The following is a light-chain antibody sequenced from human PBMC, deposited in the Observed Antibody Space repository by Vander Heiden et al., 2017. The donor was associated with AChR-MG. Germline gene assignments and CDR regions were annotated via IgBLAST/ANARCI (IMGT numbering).Light chain of an antibody. J-gene: IGKJ1*01. CDR2: AAS. V-gene: IGKV1-39*01. CDR1: QDISNY. CDR3: QQSYSNPRT. Sequence: IQLTQSPSSLSASVGDRVTITCRASQDISNYLNWYRQKPGKAPTLLLYAASSLQSGVPSRFSGSGSGTDFTLTISSLQPEDFATYYCQQSYSNPRTFGQGTKVEIK.